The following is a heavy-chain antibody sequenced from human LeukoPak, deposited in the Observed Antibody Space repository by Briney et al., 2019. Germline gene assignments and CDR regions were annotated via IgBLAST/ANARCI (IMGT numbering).Heavy chain of an antibody. CDR1: GASFNSDDQY. J-gene: IGHJ4*02. CDR2: IHPSGML. Sequence: SQTLSLTCTVSGASFNSDDQYWNWIRQSPGKGLEWIGSIHPSGMLYNNPSLESRVTMPRDTSKNQFSLNLNSVTAADAAVYFCSRGLDSRKLGYWGQGSLVAVSS. V-gene: IGHV4-31*03. CDR3: SRGLDSRKLGY. D-gene: IGHD3-22*01.